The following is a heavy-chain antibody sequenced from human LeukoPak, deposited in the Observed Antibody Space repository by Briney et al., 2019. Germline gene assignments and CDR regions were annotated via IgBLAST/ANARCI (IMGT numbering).Heavy chain of an antibody. Sequence: GRSLRLSCAASGFTFDDYAMHWVRHAPGKGLEWVSGISWNSGSIGYADSVKGRFTISRDNAKNSLYLQMNSLRAEDTALYYCAKDMNYWGQGTLVTVSS. CDR1: GFTFDDYA. CDR2: ISWNSGSI. CDR3: AKDMNY. J-gene: IGHJ4*02. V-gene: IGHV3-9*01.